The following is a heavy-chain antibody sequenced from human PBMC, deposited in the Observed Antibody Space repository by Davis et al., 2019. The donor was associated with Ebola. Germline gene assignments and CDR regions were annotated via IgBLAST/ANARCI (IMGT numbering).Heavy chain of an antibody. Sequence: GESLKISCAASGFTVSSNYMSWVRQAPGKGLEWVSAISGSGSRSYYTDSVKGRFTISRDNSKDTLFLQMNILRAEDTAIYYCTKEFDYGGNSYAGLDVWGQGTTVTVSS. CDR1: GFTVSSNY. J-gene: IGHJ6*02. D-gene: IGHD4-23*01. CDR2: ISGSGSRS. CDR3: TKEFDYGGNSYAGLDV. V-gene: IGHV3-23*01.